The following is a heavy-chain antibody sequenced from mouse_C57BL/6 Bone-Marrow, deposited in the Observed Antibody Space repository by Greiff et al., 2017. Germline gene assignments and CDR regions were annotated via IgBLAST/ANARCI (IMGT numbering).Heavy chain of an antibody. J-gene: IGHJ4*01. CDR2: IDPYDSYT. CDR3: ARIYDSYRYAMEY. V-gene: IGHV1-69*01. CDR1: GYTFTSYW. D-gene: IGHD2-3*01. Sequence: VQLQQPGAELVIPGDSVKLSCKASGYTFTSYWMHWVKQKPGQGLQWIGVIDPYDSYTNYNQKFKGKSTLTVDKSSSTAYMQLSSLTSEDSAVYYCARIYDSYRYAMEYWGQGASVTVSS.